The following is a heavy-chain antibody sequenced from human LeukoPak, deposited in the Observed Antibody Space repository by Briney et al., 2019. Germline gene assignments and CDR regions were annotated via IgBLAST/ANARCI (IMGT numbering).Heavy chain of an antibody. CDR1: GFTFSSYW. Sequence: GRSLRLSCAASGFTFSSYWMSWVRQAPGKGLEWVANIKQDGSEKYYVDSVKGRFTISRDNAKNSLYLQMNSLRAEDTAVYYCARASYTVTTEYAAYWGQGTLVTVSS. J-gene: IGHJ4*02. CDR3: ARASYTVTTEYAAY. CDR2: IKQDGSEK. V-gene: IGHV3-7*01. D-gene: IGHD4-17*01.